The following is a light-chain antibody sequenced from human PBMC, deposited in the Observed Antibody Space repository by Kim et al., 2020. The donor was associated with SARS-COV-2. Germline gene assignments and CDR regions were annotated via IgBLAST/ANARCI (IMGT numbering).Light chain of an antibody. CDR3: QQYGNSPFT. Sequence: ETVLTQSPGTLSLSPGERATLSCRANESINSNYLAWYEQKAGQAPRLLIYGASTRATGIPDRFSGRGSGTDFALTISRLEPEDFAVYYCQQYGNSPFTFGPGTKVDIK. CDR1: ESINSNY. J-gene: IGKJ3*01. V-gene: IGKV3-20*01. CDR2: GAS.